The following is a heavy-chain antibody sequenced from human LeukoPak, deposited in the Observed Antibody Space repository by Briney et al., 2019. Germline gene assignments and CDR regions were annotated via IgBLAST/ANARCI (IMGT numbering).Heavy chain of an antibody. CDR2: MNPNSGNT. Sequence: GSVKVSCKASGYTFTSYDINWVRQATGQGLERMGWMNPNSGNTGYAQKFQGRVTMTRNTSISTAYMELSSLRSEDTAVYYCARTRTRGYSCGFGYWGQGTLVAVSS. CDR3: ARTRTRGYSCGFGY. CDR1: GYTFTSYD. D-gene: IGHD5-18*01. V-gene: IGHV1-8*01. J-gene: IGHJ4*02.